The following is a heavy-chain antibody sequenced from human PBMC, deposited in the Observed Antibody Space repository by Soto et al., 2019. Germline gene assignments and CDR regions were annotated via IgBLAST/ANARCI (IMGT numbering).Heavy chain of an antibody. CDR2: IYYSGST. CDR3: AREGLAYCGGDCYSTGGEGYFDL. CDR1: GGSISSGDYY. J-gene: IGHJ2*01. Sequence: QVQLQESGPGLVKPSQTLSLTCTVSGGSISSGDYYWSWIRQHPGKGLEWIGYIYYSGSTYYNPSLKSRVTMSVDTSKTQFSLKLNSVTAADTAVYYWAREGLAYCGGDCYSTGGEGYFDLWGRGTLVTVSS. V-gene: IGHV4-31*03. D-gene: IGHD2-21*02.